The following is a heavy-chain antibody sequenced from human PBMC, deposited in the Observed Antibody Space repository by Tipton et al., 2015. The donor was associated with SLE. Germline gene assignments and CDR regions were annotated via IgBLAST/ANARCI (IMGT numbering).Heavy chain of an antibody. D-gene: IGHD6-13*01. CDR2: IRYDGSNK. CDR3: AKDCFGSSWEYAVDI. CDR1: GFTFSSYG. V-gene: IGHV3-30*02. J-gene: IGHJ3*02. Sequence: SLRLSCAASGFTFSSYGMHWVRQAPGKGLEWVAFIRYDGSNKYYADSVKGRFTISRDNSKNTLYLQMNSLRAEDTAAYYCAKDCFGSSWEYAVDIWGQGTMFSVSS.